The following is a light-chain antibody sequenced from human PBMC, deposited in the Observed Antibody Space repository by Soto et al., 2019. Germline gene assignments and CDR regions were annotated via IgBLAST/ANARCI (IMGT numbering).Light chain of an antibody. Sequence: EIVLTQSPGTLSLSPGERATLSCRASQSVSSNYLAWYQQKPGQAPRLLIYDVSTRATGIPDRFSGSGSGTDFTLTISSLEPEDFAVYYCQQYNHSPGLFTFGPGTKVDIK. CDR1: QSVSSNY. J-gene: IGKJ3*01. CDR2: DVS. CDR3: QQYNHSPGLFT. V-gene: IGKV3-20*01.